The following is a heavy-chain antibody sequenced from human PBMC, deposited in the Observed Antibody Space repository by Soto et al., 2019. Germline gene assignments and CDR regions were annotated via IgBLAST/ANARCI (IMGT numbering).Heavy chain of an antibody. Sequence: ASVKVSCKASGGTFSSYAISWVRQAPGQGLEWMGGIIPIFGTANYAQKFQGRVTITADESTSTAYMELSSLRSEDTAVYYCARFASSSWSPQSYYYGMDVWGQGTTVTVSS. CDR2: IIPIFGTA. CDR3: ARFASSSWSPQSYYYGMDV. J-gene: IGHJ6*02. V-gene: IGHV1-69*01. D-gene: IGHD6-13*01. CDR1: GGTFSSYA.